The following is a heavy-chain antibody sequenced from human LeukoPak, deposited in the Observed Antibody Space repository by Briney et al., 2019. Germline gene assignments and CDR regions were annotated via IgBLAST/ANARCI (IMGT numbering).Heavy chain of an antibody. CDR2: IYTSGST. D-gene: IGHD3-10*01. Sequence: SETLSLTCTVSGDSISSGDYYWSWIRQPAGKGLEWIGRIYTSGSTNYNPSLKSRVTISVDTSKNQFSLKLSSVTAADTAVYYCARFSGSRGFGYWGQGTLVTVSS. CDR1: GDSISSGDYY. V-gene: IGHV4-61*02. CDR3: ARFSGSRGFGY. J-gene: IGHJ4*02.